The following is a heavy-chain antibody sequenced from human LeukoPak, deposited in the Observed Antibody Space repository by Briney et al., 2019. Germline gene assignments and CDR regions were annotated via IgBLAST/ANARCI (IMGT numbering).Heavy chain of an antibody. V-gene: IGHV4-39*01. CDR1: GGSISSSSYY. J-gene: IGHJ3*01. CDR3: ARSRLVGTTVIVVARGAFDL. CDR2: VLYSGTT. D-gene: IGHD3-22*01. Sequence: SETLSLTCSVSGGSISSSSYYWGWIRQPPGKGLEWIGSVLYSGTTYNNPSLKSRITISVDTPKNQFSLRLSSVTAADTAVYYCARSRLVGTTVIVVARGAFDLWGQGNVVTVSS.